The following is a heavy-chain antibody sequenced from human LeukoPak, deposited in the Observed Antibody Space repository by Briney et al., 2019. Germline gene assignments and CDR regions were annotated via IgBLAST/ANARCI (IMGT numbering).Heavy chain of an antibody. CDR1: GRSIRSVY. Sequence: SETLSLTCTVSGRSIRSVYWNWIRQSAGKGLEWIGRIYATDLTNYNPSLKSRVTLSVGMSKNELSLTLKSVTAADTAVYYCARGFGSGTSPIDLWGQGALVTVSS. CDR2: IYATDLT. V-gene: IGHV4-4*07. J-gene: IGHJ5*02. CDR3: ARGFGSGTSPIDL. D-gene: IGHD3-10*01.